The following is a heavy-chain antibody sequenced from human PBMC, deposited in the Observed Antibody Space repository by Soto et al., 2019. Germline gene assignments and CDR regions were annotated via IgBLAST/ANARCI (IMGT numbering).Heavy chain of an antibody. V-gene: IGHV3-30*18. CDR3: AKRFYYFDY. Sequence: QVQLVESGGGVVQPGRSLRLSCAASGFTFSSYGMHWVRQAPGKGLEWVAVISYDGSNKYYADSVKGRFTISRDNSKNTLYLQMNSLRAEDTAVYYCAKRFYYFDYWGQGTLVTLSS. CDR1: GFTFSSYG. J-gene: IGHJ4*02. CDR2: ISYDGSNK. D-gene: IGHD3-3*01.